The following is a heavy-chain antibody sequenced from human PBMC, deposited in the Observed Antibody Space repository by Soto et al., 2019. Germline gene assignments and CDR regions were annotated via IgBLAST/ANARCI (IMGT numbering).Heavy chain of an antibody. CDR2: IIPIFGTA. CDR3: ARSPGAYCSSTSCYTYLWDY. Sequence: QVQLVQSGAEVKKPGSSVKVSCKASGGTFSSYAISWVRQAPGQGLEWMGGIIPIFGTANYAQKFQGRVTITADESTSTAYMELRSLRSEDTGVYYCARSPGAYCSSTSCYTYLWDYWGQGTLVTVSS. D-gene: IGHD2-2*02. CDR1: GGTFSSYA. J-gene: IGHJ4*02. V-gene: IGHV1-69*01.